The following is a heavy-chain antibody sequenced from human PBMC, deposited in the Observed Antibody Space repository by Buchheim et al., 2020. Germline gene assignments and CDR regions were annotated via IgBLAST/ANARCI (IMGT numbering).Heavy chain of an antibody. J-gene: IGHJ4*02. CDR2: ISGSGDST. CDR1: GFTFNSYA. Sequence: EVQLLESGGGLVQPGGSLRLSCAASGFTFNSYAMSWVRQAPGKGLECVSGISGSGDSTFYADSVKGRFTVSRDNSKNTLYLQMNSLRAEDTAIYFCAKEFSLGSPSSWGIDYWGQGTL. V-gene: IGHV3-23*01. CDR3: AKEFSLGSPSSWGIDY. D-gene: IGHD2-2*01.